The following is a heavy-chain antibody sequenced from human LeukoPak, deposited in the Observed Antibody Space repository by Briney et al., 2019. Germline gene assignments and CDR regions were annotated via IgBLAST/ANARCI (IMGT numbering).Heavy chain of an antibody. CDR2: ISFDGSNK. CDR3: AKAYSGYSDAFDI. Sequence: GRSLRLSCAASGFTFNTYGIHWVRQAPGKGLEWVAVISFDGSNKYYADSVKGRFTISRDNSKNTLYLQMNSLRAEDTAVYYCAKAYSGYSDAFDIWGQGTMVTVSS. CDR1: GFTFNTYG. V-gene: IGHV3-30*18. J-gene: IGHJ3*02. D-gene: IGHD5-12*01.